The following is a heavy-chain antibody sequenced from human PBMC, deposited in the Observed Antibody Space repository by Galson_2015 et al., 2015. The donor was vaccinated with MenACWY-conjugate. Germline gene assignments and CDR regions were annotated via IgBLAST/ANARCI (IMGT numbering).Heavy chain of an antibody. Sequence: QSGAEVKKPGESLRISCKASGYSFTNYWIGWVRKMPGKGLEWMGMIYHGDSDTRYSPSFQGQVTISVGKSISTAYLQWSSLKASYTAMYYCARHLWLLVYAIDHWYQATLVTVSS. CDR2: IYHGDSDT. D-gene: IGHD2-8*01. J-gene: IGHJ5*02. CDR3: ARHLWLLVYAIDH. V-gene: IGHV5-51*01. CDR1: GYSFTNYW.